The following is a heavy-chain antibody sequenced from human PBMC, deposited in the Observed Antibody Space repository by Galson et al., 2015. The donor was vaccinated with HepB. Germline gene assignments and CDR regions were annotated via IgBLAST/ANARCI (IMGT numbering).Heavy chain of an antibody. CDR1: GYTFTGYY. CDR3: ARLLYCSGGSCYSPIPPTYGDYGGY. D-gene: IGHD2-15*01. Sequence: SVKVSCKASGYTFTGYYMHWVRQAPGQGLEWMGWINPNSGGTNYAQKFQGRVTMTWDTSISTAYMELSRLRSDDTAVYYCARLLYCSGGSCYSPIPPTYGDYGGYWGQGTLVTVSS. CDR2: INPNSGGT. V-gene: IGHV1-2*02. J-gene: IGHJ4*02.